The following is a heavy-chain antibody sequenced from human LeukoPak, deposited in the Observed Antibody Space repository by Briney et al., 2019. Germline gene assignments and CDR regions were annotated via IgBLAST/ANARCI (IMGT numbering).Heavy chain of an antibody. CDR3: AKASGYDNNENDAFDI. D-gene: IGHD3-22*01. CDR2: IGISSGNT. Sequence: GGSLRLSCAASGFPFSAYSMNWVRQAPGKGLEWISYIGISSGNTKYADSVKGRFTISGDNAKNSLYLQMNSLRPEDTALYYCAKASGYDNNENDAFDIWGQGTMVTVSS. J-gene: IGHJ3*02. CDR1: GFPFSAYS. V-gene: IGHV3-11*05.